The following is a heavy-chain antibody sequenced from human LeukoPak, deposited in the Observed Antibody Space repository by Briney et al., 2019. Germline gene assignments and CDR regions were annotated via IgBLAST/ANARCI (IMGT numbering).Heavy chain of an antibody. CDR3: ARGGSVYCSSTSCWASFDY. V-gene: IGHV1-46*01. J-gene: IGHJ4*02. D-gene: IGHD2-2*01. CDR1: GYTFTSYY. CDR2: INPSGGST. Sequence: GASVKVSCKASGYTFTSYYMHWVRQAPGQGVEWMGIINPSGGSTSYAQKFQGRVTMIRDMSTSTVYMELSSLSSEDTAVYYCARGGSVYCSSTSCWASFDYWGQGTLVTVSS.